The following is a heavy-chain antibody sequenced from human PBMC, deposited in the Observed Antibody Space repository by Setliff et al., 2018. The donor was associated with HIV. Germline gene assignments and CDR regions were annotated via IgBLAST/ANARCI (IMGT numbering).Heavy chain of an antibody. D-gene: IGHD3-22*01. J-gene: IGHJ4*02. CDR2: IYYSGST. CDR1: GGSISSHY. CDR3: ARVIEGGSGSMDY. V-gene: IGHV4-59*11. Sequence: SETLSLTCTVSGGSISSHYWSWIRQPPGKGLEWIGYIYYSGSTDYNPSLKSRVTISVDTSKNQFSLKLSSVTAADTAVYYCARVIEGGSGSMDYWGQGTLVTVSS.